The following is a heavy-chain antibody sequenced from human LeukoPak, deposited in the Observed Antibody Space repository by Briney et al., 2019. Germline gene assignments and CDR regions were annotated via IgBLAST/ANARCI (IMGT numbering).Heavy chain of an antibody. D-gene: IGHD4-11*01. V-gene: IGHV4-61*05. J-gene: IGHJ4*02. CDR2: IYYSGST. CDR3: ARVARGLHFDY. Sequence: SETLSLTCTVSGGSISSSSYYWGWIRQPPGKGLEWIGYIYYSGSTNYNPSLKSRVTISIDTSKNQFSLKLSSVTAADTAVYYCARVARGLHFDYWGQGTLVTVSS. CDR1: GGSISSSSYY.